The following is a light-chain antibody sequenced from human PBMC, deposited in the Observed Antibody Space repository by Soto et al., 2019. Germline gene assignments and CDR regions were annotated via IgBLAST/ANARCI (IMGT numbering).Light chain of an antibody. V-gene: IGKV1-5*03. Sequence: IQMTQSPSTLSASVGDRVTITCRASQTISGWLAWYQQRPGKAPKLLIYKASSLESGVPSRFSGSGSGTEFTLTISSLQPDDFASYYCQHYNSYGTFGQGTKVDIK. CDR1: QTISGW. CDR3: QHYNSYGT. J-gene: IGKJ1*01. CDR2: KAS.